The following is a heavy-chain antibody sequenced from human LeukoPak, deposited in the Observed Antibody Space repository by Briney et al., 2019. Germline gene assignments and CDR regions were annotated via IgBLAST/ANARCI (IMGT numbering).Heavy chain of an antibody. CDR2: ISSAGNT. CDR1: GYIFSKYG. J-gene: IGHJ4*02. CDR3: ARGRSDYYDSSGYPY. V-gene: IGHV1-18*01. D-gene: IGHD3-22*01. Sequence: ASVKVSCKASGYIFSKYGISWVRQAPGHGLEWMGWISSAGNTNYAPKFQDRATMTTDTSTSTAYIELRSLRFDDTAVYYCARGRSDYYDSSGYPYWGQGTLVTVSS.